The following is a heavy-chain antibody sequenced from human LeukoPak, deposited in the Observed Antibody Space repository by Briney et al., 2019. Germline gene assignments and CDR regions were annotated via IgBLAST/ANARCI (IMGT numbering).Heavy chain of an antibody. CDR2: IKQDGREK. CDR1: GFTFSSYS. CDR3: ASMPYYMDV. Sequence: GGSLRLSCAASGFTFSSYSMNWVRQAPGKGLEWVANIKQDGREKYYVDSVKGRFTISRDNAKNSLYLQMNSLRAEDTAVYYCASMPYYMDVWGKGTTVTVSS. V-gene: IGHV3-7*01. J-gene: IGHJ6*03. D-gene: IGHD2-2*01.